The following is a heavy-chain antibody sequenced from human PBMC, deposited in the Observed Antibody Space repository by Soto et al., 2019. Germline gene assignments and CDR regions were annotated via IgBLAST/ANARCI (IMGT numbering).Heavy chain of an antibody. Sequence: QITLKESGPTLVKPTQTLTLTCTFSGFSLSTSGVGVGWIRQPPGKALEWLALIYWDDDKRYSPSLKSRLTIPKDTSKNQVGLTMTNMDPVDTATYYCAHTFAYYDILTGSMGKYYFDYWGQGTLVTVSS. CDR2: IYWDDDK. D-gene: IGHD3-9*01. J-gene: IGHJ4*02. CDR1: GFSLSTSGVG. V-gene: IGHV2-5*02. CDR3: AHTFAYYDILTGSMGKYYFDY.